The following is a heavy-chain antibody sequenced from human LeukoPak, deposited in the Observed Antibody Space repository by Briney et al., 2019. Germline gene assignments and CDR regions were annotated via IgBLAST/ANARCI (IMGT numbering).Heavy chain of an antibody. CDR3: ARGCSSTSCYPRAYFDY. V-gene: IGHV4-4*07. Sequence: KASETLSLTCTVSGGSISSYYWSWIRQPTGKGLEWIGRIYTSGSTNYNPSLKSRVTMSVDTSKNQFSLKLSSVTAADTAVYYCARGCSSTSCYPRAYFDYWGQGTLVTVSS. CDR1: GGSISSYY. D-gene: IGHD2-2*01. J-gene: IGHJ4*02. CDR2: IYTSGST.